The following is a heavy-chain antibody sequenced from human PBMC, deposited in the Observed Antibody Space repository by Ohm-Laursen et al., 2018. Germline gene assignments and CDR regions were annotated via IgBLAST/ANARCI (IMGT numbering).Heavy chain of an antibody. CDR1: GFTFSSYW. Sequence: SLRLSCAASGFTFSSYWMSWVRQAPGKGLEWVANIKQDGSEKYYVDSVKGRFTISRDNAKNSLYLQMNSLRAEDTAVYYCARDGRRFGPLYYLDYWGQGTLVTVSS. V-gene: IGHV3-7*01. D-gene: IGHD3-10*01. CDR2: IKQDGSEK. J-gene: IGHJ4*02. CDR3: ARDGRRFGPLYYLDY.